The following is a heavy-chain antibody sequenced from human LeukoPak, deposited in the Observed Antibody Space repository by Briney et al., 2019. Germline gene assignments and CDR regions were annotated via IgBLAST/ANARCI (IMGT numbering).Heavy chain of an antibody. CDR2: INAGNGNT. Sequence: ASVKVSCKASGYTFTSYAMHWVRQAPGQRLEWMGWINAGNGNTKYSQKFQGRVTITADESTSTAYMELSSLRSEDTAVYYCARSAADRFGESYYYMDVWGKGTTVTVSS. V-gene: IGHV1-3*01. J-gene: IGHJ6*03. D-gene: IGHD3-3*01. CDR3: ARSAADRFGESYYYMDV. CDR1: GYTFTSYA.